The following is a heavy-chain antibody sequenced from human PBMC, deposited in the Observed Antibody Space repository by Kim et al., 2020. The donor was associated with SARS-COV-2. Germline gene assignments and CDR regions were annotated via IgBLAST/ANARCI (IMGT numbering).Heavy chain of an antibody. V-gene: IGHV3-23*01. D-gene: IGHD3-16*01. Sequence: GGSLRLSCAASGFTFSSYAMSWVRQAPGKGLEWVSAISGSGGSTYYADSVKGRFTISRDNSKNTLYLQMNSLRAEDTAVYYCAKAYWVGYTNRVGWFDHWGQGTLVTVSS. CDR2: ISGSGGST. J-gene: IGHJ5*02. CDR3: AKAYWVGYTNRVGWFDH. CDR1: GFTFSSYA.